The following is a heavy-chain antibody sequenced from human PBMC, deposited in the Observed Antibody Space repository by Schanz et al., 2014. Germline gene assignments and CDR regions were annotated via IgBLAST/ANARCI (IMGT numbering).Heavy chain of an antibody. Sequence: QVQLVQSGAEVKKPGVSVKVSCKASGYTFTSYGITWVRQAPGQGLEWMGWISAYNGHTTYAQKFQGRVTMTTDTSTSTVYMELSSLRSDDTAVYYCARETTIITGGAFDVWGQGTMVTVSS. CDR2: ISAYNGHT. V-gene: IGHV1-18*01. J-gene: IGHJ3*01. CDR1: GYTFTSYG. CDR3: ARETTIITGGAFDV. D-gene: IGHD3-9*01.